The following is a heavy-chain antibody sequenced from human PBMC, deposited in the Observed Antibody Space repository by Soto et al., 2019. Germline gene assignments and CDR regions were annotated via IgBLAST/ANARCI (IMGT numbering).Heavy chain of an antibody. J-gene: IGHJ5*02. CDR2: IIPIFGTA. Sequence: QVQLVQSGAEVKKPGSSVKVSCKASGGTFSSYAISWVRQAPGQGLEWMGGIIPIFGTANYAQKFQGRVTITADDSTSKAYMELSSLRSEDTAVYYCERDQTEIWFGELFSYRNWFDPWGQGTLVTVSS. CDR1: GGTFSSYA. D-gene: IGHD3-10*01. V-gene: IGHV1-69*01. CDR3: ERDQTEIWFGELFSYRNWFDP.